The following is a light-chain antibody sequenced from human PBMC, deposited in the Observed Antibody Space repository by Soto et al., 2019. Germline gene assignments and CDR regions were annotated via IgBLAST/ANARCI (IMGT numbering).Light chain of an antibody. V-gene: IGLV1-47*02. J-gene: IGLJ2*01. CDR3: AAWDDSLSGVV. CDR1: STNIGRNP. CDR2: GND. Sequence: QSVLTQPPSAPGTPGQRVTISCSGTSTNIGRNPVYWYQQLPGTASKLLIYGNDQRPSGVPDRFSGSKSGASASLAISGLRSEDEADYYCAAWDDSLSGVVFGGGTKVTVL.